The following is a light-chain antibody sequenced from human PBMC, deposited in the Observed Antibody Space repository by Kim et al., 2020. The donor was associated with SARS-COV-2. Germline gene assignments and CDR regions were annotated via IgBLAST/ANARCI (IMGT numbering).Light chain of an antibody. CDR1: SGSIASNY. CDR3: QSYDTSNQV. J-gene: IGLJ3*02. CDR2: EDN. Sequence: NFMLTQPHSVSESPGKTVTISCTRISGSIASNYVQWYQQRPGSAPTTVIYEDNQRPSGVPDRFSGSIDSSSNSASLPISGLKTEDAADYYCQSYDTSNQVFGGGTQLTVL. V-gene: IGLV6-57*04.